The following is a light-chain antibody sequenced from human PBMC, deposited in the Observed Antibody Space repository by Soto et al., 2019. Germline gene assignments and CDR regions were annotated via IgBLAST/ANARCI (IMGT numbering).Light chain of an antibody. V-gene: IGLV2-14*01. CDR1: SSDVGGYNY. CDR2: DVI. Sequence: QSALTQPASVSGSPGQSITISCTGTSSDVGGYNYVSWYQQHPGKAPKLMIYDVINRPSGVSNRFSGSKSGNTASLTISGLQDEDEADYYCSSYTRSTTLGVFGGGTKLTVL. J-gene: IGLJ2*01. CDR3: SSYTRSTTLGV.